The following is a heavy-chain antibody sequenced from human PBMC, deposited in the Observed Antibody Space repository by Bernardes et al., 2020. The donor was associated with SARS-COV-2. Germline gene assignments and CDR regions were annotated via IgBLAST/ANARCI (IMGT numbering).Heavy chain of an antibody. CDR1: GGSITTDY. V-gene: IGHV4-59*13. CDR2: SFYSWST. J-gene: IGHJ4*02. D-gene: IGHD6-19*01. Sequence: LSITCTVSGGSITTDYWSWIRQPPGEGLEWIGYSFYSWSTNYNPSLKSRITISVDTSKNQFSLKLTSVTAADTAVYYCARGYSSDWYYFFAYWGQGTLGTVSS. CDR3: ARGYSSDWYYFFAY.